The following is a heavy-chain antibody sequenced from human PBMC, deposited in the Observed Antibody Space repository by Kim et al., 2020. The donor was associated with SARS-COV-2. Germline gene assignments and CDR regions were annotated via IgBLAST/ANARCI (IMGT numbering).Heavy chain of an antibody. CDR3: ARGGIAIGGIDY. D-gene: IGHD6-13*01. V-gene: IGHV6-1*01. J-gene: IGHJ4*02. Sequence: DDAISVKSRITINADTSKNQFSLQLNSVTPEDTAVYYCARGGIAIGGIDYWGQGTLVTVSS.